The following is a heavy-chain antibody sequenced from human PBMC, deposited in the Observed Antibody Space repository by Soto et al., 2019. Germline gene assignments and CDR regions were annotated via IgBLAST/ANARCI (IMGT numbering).Heavy chain of an antibody. CDR1: GGTFSSYA. Sequence: GASVKVSCKASGGTFSSYAISWVRQAPGQGLEWMGGTIPIFGTANYAQKFQGRVTITADESTSTAYMELSSLRSEDTAVYYCAGVHLWGGDCFAVFNFWAQGTRFTVSS. CDR2: TIPIFGTA. D-gene: IGHD2-21*02. J-gene: IGHJ4*01. V-gene: IGHV1-69*13. CDR3: AGVHLWGGDCFAVFNF.